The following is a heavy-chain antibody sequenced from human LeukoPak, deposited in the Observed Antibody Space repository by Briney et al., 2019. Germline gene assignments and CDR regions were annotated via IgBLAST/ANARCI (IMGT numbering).Heavy chain of an antibody. V-gene: IGHV4-30-4*07. CDR3: AIGYSYEMDTTRFDY. CDR2: IYYSGST. D-gene: IGHD5-18*01. CDR1: GGSISSGGYS. J-gene: IGHJ4*02. Sequence: SETLSLTCAVSGGSISSGGYSWSWIRQPPGKGLEWIGYIYYSGSTYYNPSLKSRVTISADTSKNQFSLKLSSVTAADTAVYYCAIGYSYEMDTTRFDYWGQGTLVTVSS.